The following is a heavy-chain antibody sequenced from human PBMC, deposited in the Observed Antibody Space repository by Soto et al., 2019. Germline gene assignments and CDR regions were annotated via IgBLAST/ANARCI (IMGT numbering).Heavy chain of an antibody. Sequence: QVQLVQSGAEVKKPGASVKVSCKVSGYTLTELSMHWVRQAPGKGLEWMGGFDPEDGETIYAQKFKGSVTMTEDTSTDAAYMELSSLTSEDTAVYYCATVIAAADAFYIWGQGTMVTVSS. V-gene: IGHV1-24*01. CDR3: ATVIAAADAFYI. D-gene: IGHD6-13*01. CDR2: FDPEDGET. J-gene: IGHJ3*02. CDR1: GYTLTELS.